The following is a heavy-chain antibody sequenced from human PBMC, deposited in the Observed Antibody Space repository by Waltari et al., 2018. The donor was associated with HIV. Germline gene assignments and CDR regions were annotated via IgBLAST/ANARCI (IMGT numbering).Heavy chain of an antibody. CDR3: ARETASGLHPWYFDL. V-gene: IGHV3-66*02. Sequence: EVQLVESGGGLVQPGGSLRLSCAASGFTVSSNYMSWVRQAPGKGLEWVSVIYSGGSTSYADSVKGRFTISRDNSKNTLYLQMNSLRAEDTAVYYCARETASGLHPWYFDLWGRGTLVTVSS. D-gene: IGHD4-4*01. CDR1: GFTVSSNY. CDR2: IYSGGST. J-gene: IGHJ2*01.